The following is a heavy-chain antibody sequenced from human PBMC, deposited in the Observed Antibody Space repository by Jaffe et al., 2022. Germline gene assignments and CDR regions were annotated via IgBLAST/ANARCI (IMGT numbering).Heavy chain of an antibody. Sequence: EVQLVESGGGLVQPGGSLRLSCAASGFTFSSYWMSWVRQAPGKGLEWVANIKQDGSEKYYVDSVKGRFTISRDNAKNSLYLQMNSLRAEDTAVYYCARMYYDYVWGSYRYTEYFQHWGQGTLVTVSS. CDR2: IKQDGSEK. CDR1: GFTFSSYW. CDR3: ARMYYDYVWGSYRYTEYFQH. D-gene: IGHD3-16*02. V-gene: IGHV3-7*05. J-gene: IGHJ1*01.